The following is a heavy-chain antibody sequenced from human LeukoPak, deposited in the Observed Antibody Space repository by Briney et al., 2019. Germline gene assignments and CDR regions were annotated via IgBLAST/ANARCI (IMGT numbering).Heavy chain of an antibody. CDR1: GFTFSNAW. Sequence: GGSLRLSCAASGFTFSNAWMSWVRQAPGKGLEWVSGIGASGGSTYYADSVKGRFTISRDNSKNTLYLQMSSLRTEDTAVYYCAKAEGYDILTGLDYWGQGTLVTVSS. CDR3: AKAEGYDILTGLDY. D-gene: IGHD3-9*01. CDR2: IGASGGST. V-gene: IGHV3-23*01. J-gene: IGHJ4*02.